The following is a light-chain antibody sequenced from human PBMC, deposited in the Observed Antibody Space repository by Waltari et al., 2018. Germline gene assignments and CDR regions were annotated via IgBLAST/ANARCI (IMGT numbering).Light chain of an antibody. V-gene: IGLV2-14*01. CDR1: RSDVGAYNY. Sequence: QSALTQPASVSGSPGQSITISCTGTRSDVGAYNYVSWYQQHPGKAPKLMIYEVSNRPSGVSGRFSGSKPGKTASLTISGLQADDAADYYCFSDTSSRFRVFGGGTKLTVL. CDR2: EVS. CDR3: FSDTSSRFRV. J-gene: IGLJ3*02.